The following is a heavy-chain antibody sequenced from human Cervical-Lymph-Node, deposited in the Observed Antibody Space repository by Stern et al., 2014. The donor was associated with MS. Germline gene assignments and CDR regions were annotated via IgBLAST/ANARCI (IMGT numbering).Heavy chain of an antibody. CDR1: GYSFTHFA. D-gene: IGHD4-17*01. CDR3: ARDPHDYGDRFDY. V-gene: IGHV7-4-1*02. J-gene: IGHJ4*02. Sequence: QVQLVQSGSELKKPGASVKVSCKASGYSFTHFALNWVRHAPGQGLQWMGWINNNTGNPSYAQAFTGRFVFSLDTSVSTAYLQISSLKAEDTAVYYCARDPHDYGDRFDYWGQGTLVTVSS. CDR2: INNNTGNP.